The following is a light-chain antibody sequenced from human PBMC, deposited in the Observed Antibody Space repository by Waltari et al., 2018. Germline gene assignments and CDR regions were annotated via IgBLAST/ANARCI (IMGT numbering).Light chain of an antibody. Sequence: QSVLTQPPSLSGAPGQRVTISCTGSSSNIGAGYGVQWYQQFPGTAPKRLIYDNTNPPPGVPALFSGSNSGTSASLAITGLQAADKADYYCQSYHSSLRCFYVFGTRTKVTV. CDR1: SSNIGAGYG. CDR3: QSYHSSLRCFYV. CDR2: DNT. J-gene: IGLJ1*01. V-gene: IGLV1-40*01.